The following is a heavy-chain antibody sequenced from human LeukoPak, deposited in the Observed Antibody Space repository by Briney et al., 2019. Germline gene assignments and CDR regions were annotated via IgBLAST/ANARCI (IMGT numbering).Heavy chain of an antibody. D-gene: IGHD4-17*01. V-gene: IGHV4-4*02. J-gene: IGHJ4*02. CDR2: IYHSGST. CDR3: ARAAAEATVTPLFDY. CDR1: GGSISSSNW. Sequence: SETLSLTCAVSGGSISSSNWWSWVRQPPGKGLEWIGEIYHSGSTNYNPSLKSRVTISVDKSKNQFSLKLSSVTAADTAVYYCARAAAEATVTPLFDYWGQGTLVTVSS.